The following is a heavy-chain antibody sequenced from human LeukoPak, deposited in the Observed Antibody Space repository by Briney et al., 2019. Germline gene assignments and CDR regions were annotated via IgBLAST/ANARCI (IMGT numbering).Heavy chain of an antibody. D-gene: IGHD3-22*01. CDR1: GFTFSTSA. CDR3: VKLPYSDTSAYYVDY. J-gene: IGHJ4*02. Sequence: GGSLRLSCSASGFTFSTSAIHWVSQAPGKRLEYGSAISSNGGSTYYAGSVKGRFNISRDDSKNTLSLQMSSLRPEDTAVYYCVKLPYSDTSAYYVDYWGQRTLVTVSS. CDR2: ISSNGGST. V-gene: IGHV3-64D*06.